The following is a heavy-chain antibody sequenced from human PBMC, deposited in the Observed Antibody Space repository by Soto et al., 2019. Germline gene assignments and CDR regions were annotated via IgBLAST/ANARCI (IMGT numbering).Heavy chain of an antibody. Sequence: EVQMLESGGGLAQPGGSLRLSCAVSGFICSSYDMSWVRQAPGKGLEWVSTILVGGSPHYEDSVKGRFTISRDTSKNTVYLQMNNLRAEDTAIFYCAKYARVRLTTGFDYWGQGTLVAVSS. V-gene: IGHV3-23*01. CDR1: GFICSSYD. CDR3: AKYARVRLTTGFDY. J-gene: IGHJ4*02. D-gene: IGHD4-17*01. CDR2: ILVGGSP.